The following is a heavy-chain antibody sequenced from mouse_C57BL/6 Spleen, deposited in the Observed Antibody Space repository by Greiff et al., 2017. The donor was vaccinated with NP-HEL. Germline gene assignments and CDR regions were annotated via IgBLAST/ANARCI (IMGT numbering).Heavy chain of an antibody. CDR1: GYSITSGYY. CDR2: ISYDGSN. V-gene: IGHV3-6*01. CDR3: ARRWLLSYAMDY. J-gene: IGHJ4*01. D-gene: IGHD2-3*01. Sequence: EVQLQESGPGLVKPSQSLSLTCSVTGYSITSGYYWNWIRQFPGNKLEWMGYISYDGSNNYNPSLKNRISITRDTSKNQFFLKLNSVTTEDTATYYCARRWLLSYAMDYWGQGTSVTFSS.